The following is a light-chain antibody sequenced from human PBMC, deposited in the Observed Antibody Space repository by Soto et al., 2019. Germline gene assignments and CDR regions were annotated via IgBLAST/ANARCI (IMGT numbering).Light chain of an antibody. J-gene: IGLJ1*01. V-gene: IGLV2-8*01. CDR1: SGDVGGYDY. CDR2: EVT. Sequence: QSVLTQPPSASGSPGQSVTISCTGTSGDVGGYDYVSWYQQHPGKAPKLMIYEVTKRPLGVPDRFSGSKSGNTASLTVSGLQAEDEADYYCSSYAGGDNPYVFGTGTKVTVL. CDR3: SSYAGGDNPYV.